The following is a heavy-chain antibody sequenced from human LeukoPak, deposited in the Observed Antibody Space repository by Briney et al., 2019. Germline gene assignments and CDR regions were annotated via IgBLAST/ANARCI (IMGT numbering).Heavy chain of an antibody. D-gene: IGHD6-13*01. V-gene: IGHV3-23*01. CDR3: AKGSSSYYFAFDI. CDR1: GFTFSSYA. J-gene: IGHJ3*02. CDR2: ISGSGGST. Sequence: GGSLRLSCAASGFTFSSYAMSWVRQAPGKGLEWVSGISGSGGSTCYADSVKGRFTISRDNSKNTLYLQMNSLRAEDTAVYYCAKGSSSYYFAFDIWGQGTMVTVSS.